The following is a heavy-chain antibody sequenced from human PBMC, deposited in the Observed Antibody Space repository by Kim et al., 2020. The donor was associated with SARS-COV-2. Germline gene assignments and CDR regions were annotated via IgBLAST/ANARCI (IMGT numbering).Heavy chain of an antibody. CDR1: GFTFSSYA. CDR3: AKMSLPMPRGDYFDY. Sequence: GGSLRLSCAASGFTFSSYAMSWVRQAPGKGLEWVSAISGSGGSTYYADSVKGRFTISRDNSKNTLYLQMNSLRAEDTAVYYCAKMSLPMPRGDYFDYWGQGTLVTVSS. D-gene: IGHD3-16*01. V-gene: IGHV3-23*01. CDR2: ISGSGGST. J-gene: IGHJ4*02.